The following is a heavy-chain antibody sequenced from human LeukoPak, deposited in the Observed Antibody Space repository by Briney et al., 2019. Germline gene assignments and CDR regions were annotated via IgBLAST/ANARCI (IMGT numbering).Heavy chain of an antibody. J-gene: IGHJ4*02. Sequence: GASVKVSCKASGYTFTSYDINWVRQATGQGLEWMGWMNPNSGNTGYAQKFQGRVTMTRNTSISTAYMELSSLRSEDTAVYYCAYYDSSGYYGGFDYWGQGTLVTVSS. V-gene: IGHV1-8*01. CDR2: MNPNSGNT. CDR3: AYYDSSGYYGGFDY. CDR1: GYTFTSYD. D-gene: IGHD3-22*01.